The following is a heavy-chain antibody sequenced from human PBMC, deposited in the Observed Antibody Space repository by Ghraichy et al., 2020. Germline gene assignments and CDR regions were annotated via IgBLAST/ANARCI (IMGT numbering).Heavy chain of an antibody. V-gene: IGHV3-7*03. Sequence: GESLNISCAASGFTSSSYSMTWVRQAPGKGLEWVANIKHDGSEKYYVDSVKGRFTISRDNAKNSMSLQMNSLRAQDTAIYYCARYLCSSTTCFIDYWGQGTLVTVSS. D-gene: IGHD2-2*01. CDR3: ARYLCSSTTCFIDY. CDR2: IKHDGSEK. J-gene: IGHJ4*02. CDR1: GFTSSSYS.